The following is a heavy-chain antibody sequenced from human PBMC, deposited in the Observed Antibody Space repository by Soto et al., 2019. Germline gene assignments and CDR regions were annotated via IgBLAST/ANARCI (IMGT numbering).Heavy chain of an antibody. Sequence: GGSLRLSCAASGFNFSTYAMSWVRQAPGKGLEWVSLISGSGASTYYADFVKGRFTISRDNSENTLYLLMSGLRAEDTAVYYCAKSYYDHVWGSYRYAFDDWGQGTLVTVSS. CDR2: ISGSGAST. CDR1: GFNFSTYA. J-gene: IGHJ4*02. V-gene: IGHV3-23*01. D-gene: IGHD3-16*02. CDR3: AKSYYDHVWGSYRYAFDD.